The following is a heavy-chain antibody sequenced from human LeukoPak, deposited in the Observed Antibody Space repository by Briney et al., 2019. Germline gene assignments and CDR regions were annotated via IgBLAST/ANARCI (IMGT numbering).Heavy chain of an antibody. Sequence: SKTLSLTCTVSGGSISSYYWSWIRQPAGKGLEWIGRIYTSGSTNYNPSVKSRVTISVDTSKNQFSLKLSSVTAADTAVYYCARRGARGYCSGGSCHNWFDPWGQGTLVTVSS. CDR2: IYTSGST. J-gene: IGHJ5*02. CDR1: GGSISSYY. D-gene: IGHD2-15*01. CDR3: ARRGARGYCSGGSCHNWFDP. V-gene: IGHV4-4*07.